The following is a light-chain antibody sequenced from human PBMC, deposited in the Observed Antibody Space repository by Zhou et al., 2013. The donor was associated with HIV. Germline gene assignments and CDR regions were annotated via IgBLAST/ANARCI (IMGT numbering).Light chain of an antibody. V-gene: IGKV3-20*01. CDR3: QQYDSSPLYT. CDR1: QRISSSY. J-gene: IGKJ2*01. Sequence: EIVLTQSPGTLSLSPGERATLSCRASQRISSSYLAWYQQKLGQAPRLLIYGASSRATGIPDRFSGSGSGTDFTLTISRLEPEDFAVYYCQQYDSSPLYTFGQGTKLEIK. CDR2: GAS.